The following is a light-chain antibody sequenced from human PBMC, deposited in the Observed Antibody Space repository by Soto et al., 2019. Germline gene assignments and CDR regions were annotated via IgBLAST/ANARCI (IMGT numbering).Light chain of an antibody. CDR2: AAS. CDR1: QRISSW. CDR3: QQACSFPHT. Sequence: DIQMTQSPSTVSASVGDRVTITCRARQRISSWLAWCRQRPGKAPELLIYAASTLHSGVPSRFSGSESGTDFALPIGGLQPEDFATDYCQQACSFPHTFGQGTSVDIK. V-gene: IGKV1-12*01. J-gene: IGKJ2*01.